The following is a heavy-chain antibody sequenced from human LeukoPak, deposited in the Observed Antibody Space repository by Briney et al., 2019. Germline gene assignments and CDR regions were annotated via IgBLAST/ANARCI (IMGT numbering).Heavy chain of an antibody. CDR3: ARDPARSYYYGSGSYSSEGSDAFDI. CDR2: ISAYNGNT. D-gene: IGHD3-10*01. Sequence: RASVKVSCKASGYTFTSYGISWVRQAPGQGLEWMGWISAYNGNTNYAQKLQGRVTMTTDTSTSTAYMELRSLRSDDTAVYYCARDPARSYYYGSGSYSSEGSDAFDIWGQGTMVTVSS. V-gene: IGHV1-18*01. J-gene: IGHJ3*02. CDR1: GYTFTSYG.